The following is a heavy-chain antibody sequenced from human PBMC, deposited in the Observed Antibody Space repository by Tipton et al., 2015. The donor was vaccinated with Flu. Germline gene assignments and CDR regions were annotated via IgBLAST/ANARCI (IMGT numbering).Heavy chain of an antibody. J-gene: IGHJ4*02. V-gene: IGHV4-4*07. Sequence: TLSLTCTVSGGSISSYHWSWIRQPAGKGLEWIGRVVSSGITNYNPSLKSRVTMSVDTSKNQFSLNLTSVTAADAAVYYCARGGTNLGYCRGNTCSSPYYFDYWGQGTLVTVSS. CDR1: GGSISSYH. D-gene: IGHD2-15*01. CDR2: VVSSGIT. CDR3: ARGGTNLGYCRGNTCSSPYYFDY.